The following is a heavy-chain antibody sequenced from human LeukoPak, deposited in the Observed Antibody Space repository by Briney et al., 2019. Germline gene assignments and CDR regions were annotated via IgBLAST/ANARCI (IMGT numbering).Heavy chain of an antibody. J-gene: IGHJ3*02. D-gene: IGHD3-3*02. Sequence: GGSLRLSCAASGFTFSSYGMHWVRQAPGKGLEWVAFIRYDTTTKYYADSVKGRFTISRDNSKNTLYLQMNSLRVEDTAVYYCAKVSLFMTNDAFDIWGQGTMVTVSS. V-gene: IGHV3-30*02. CDR1: GFTFSSYG. CDR3: AKVSLFMTNDAFDI. CDR2: IRYDTTTK.